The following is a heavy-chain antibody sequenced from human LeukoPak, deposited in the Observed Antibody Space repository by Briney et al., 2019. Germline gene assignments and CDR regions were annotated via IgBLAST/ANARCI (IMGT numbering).Heavy chain of an antibody. V-gene: IGHV1-69*13. Sequence: ASVKVSCKASGGTFSSYAISWVRQAPGQGLEWMGGIIPIFGTANYAQKFQGRVTITADESTSTAYMELRSLRSDDTAVYYCATDPLGLGSYWGQGTLVTVSS. CDR1: GGTFSSYA. D-gene: IGHD1-26*01. CDR3: ATDPLGLGSY. CDR2: IIPIFGTA. J-gene: IGHJ4*02.